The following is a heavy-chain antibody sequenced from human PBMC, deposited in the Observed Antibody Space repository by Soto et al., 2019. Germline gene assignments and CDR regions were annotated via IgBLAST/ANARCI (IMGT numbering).Heavy chain of an antibody. Sequence: SVKVSCKASGGTFSSYAISWVRQAPGQGLEWMGGIIPIFGTANYAQKFQGRVTITADESTSTAYMELSSLRSEDTAVYYCAPYCSSTSCYTGNWFDPWGQGTLVTVSS. V-gene: IGHV1-69*13. CDR1: GGTFSSYA. J-gene: IGHJ5*02. CDR3: APYCSSTSCYTGNWFDP. D-gene: IGHD2-2*02. CDR2: IIPIFGTA.